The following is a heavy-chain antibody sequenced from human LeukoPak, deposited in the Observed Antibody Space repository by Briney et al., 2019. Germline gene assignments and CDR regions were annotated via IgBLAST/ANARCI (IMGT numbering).Heavy chain of an antibody. CDR2: ITGSGDST. Sequence: GGSLRLSCEASGFTFSIYAMNWVRQAPGKGLEWVSVITGSGDSTYYADSVKGRFTISRDNSKNTLYLQMNSLRAEDTAVYYCARAGDGYNAPGYWGQGTLVTVSS. V-gene: IGHV3-23*01. CDR3: ARAGDGYNAPGY. CDR1: GFTFSIYA. J-gene: IGHJ4*02. D-gene: IGHD5-24*01.